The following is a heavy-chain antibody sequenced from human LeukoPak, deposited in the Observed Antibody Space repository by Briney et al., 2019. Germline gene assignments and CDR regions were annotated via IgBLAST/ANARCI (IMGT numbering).Heavy chain of an antibody. Sequence: GRSLRLSCAASGFTFSSYGMHWVRLAPGKGLEWVAVISYDGSNKYYADSVKGRFTISRDNSKNTPYLQMNSLRAEDTAVYYCAKVGTDLDFDYWGQGTLVTVSS. CDR1: GFTFSSYG. CDR3: AKVGTDLDFDY. D-gene: IGHD2-21*02. CDR2: ISYDGSNK. V-gene: IGHV3-30*18. J-gene: IGHJ4*02.